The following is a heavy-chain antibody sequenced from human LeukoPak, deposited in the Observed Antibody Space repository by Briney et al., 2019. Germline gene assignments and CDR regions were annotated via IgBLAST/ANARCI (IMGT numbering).Heavy chain of an antibody. CDR2: IYTSGST. D-gene: IGHD2-2*01. V-gene: IGHV4-4*07. CDR1: GGSISSYY. CDR3: ARDIVVVPAAILDAFDI. Sequence: PSETLSLTCTVSGGSISSYYWSWIRQPAGKGLEWIGRIYTSGSTNYNLSLKSRVTMSVDTSKNQFSLKLSSVTAADTAVYYCARDIVVVPAAILDAFDIWGQGTMVTVSS. J-gene: IGHJ3*02.